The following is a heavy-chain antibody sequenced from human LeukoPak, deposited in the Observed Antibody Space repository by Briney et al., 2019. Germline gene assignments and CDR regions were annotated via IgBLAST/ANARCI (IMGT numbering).Heavy chain of an antibody. CDR1: GFTVSKYE. D-gene: IGHD1-26*01. CDR3: VTGGVY. Sequence: GGCLRLACAAAGFTVSKYEMSWVRQAPGKGREWVSYMSSPGTTISPAPSVKGRFPISRDNATNSPFLQLNSPRPEDTALYYCVTGGVYWGPGTLVTASS. CDR2: MSSPGTTI. J-gene: IGHJ4*02. V-gene: IGHV3-48*03.